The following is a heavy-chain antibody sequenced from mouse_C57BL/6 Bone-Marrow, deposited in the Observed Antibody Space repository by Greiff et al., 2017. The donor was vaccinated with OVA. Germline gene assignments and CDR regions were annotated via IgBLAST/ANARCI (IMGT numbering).Heavy chain of an antibody. J-gene: IGHJ3*01. CDR2: IRSKSSNYAT. V-gene: IGHV10-3*01. Sequence: EVQGVESGGGLVQPKGSLKLSCAASGFTFNTYAMHWVRQAPGKGLEWVARIRSKSSNYATYYADSVKDRFTISRDDSQSMLYLQMNNLKTEDTAMYYCVREPPYYGSSPFAYWGQGTLVTVSA. CDR3: VREPPYYGSSPFAY. CDR1: GFTFNTYA. D-gene: IGHD1-1*01.